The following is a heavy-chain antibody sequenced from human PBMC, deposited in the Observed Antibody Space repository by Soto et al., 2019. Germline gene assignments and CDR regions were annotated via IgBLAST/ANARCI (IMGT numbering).Heavy chain of an antibody. V-gene: IGHV1-3*02. D-gene: IGHD4-17*01. CDR3: ARLSYSDALDV. CDR1: GYTFRSYG. Sequence: QVQPVQSGAEVRTPGASVKISCKASGYTFRSYGVQWVRQAPGQSLEWVGWSNGGNGFTKYSQELQDRVTITRDTAASTIYMELRGLTSDDTAVYYCARLSYSDALDVWGQGTTVTVSS. CDR2: SNGGNGFT. J-gene: IGHJ6*02.